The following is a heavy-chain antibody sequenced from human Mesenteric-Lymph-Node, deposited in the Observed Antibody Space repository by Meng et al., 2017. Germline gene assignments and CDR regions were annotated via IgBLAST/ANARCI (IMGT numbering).Heavy chain of an antibody. CDR3: ARESPFDP. Sequence: QVPLVQSWSEFQQPGASVNVSCKASGYTVTSFAIHWVRQAHGQGLEWVGRINTNTGNPAYAQGFTGRFVFSLDTSVSTAYLQISSLKAEDTAVYYCARESPFDPWGQGTLVTVSS. CDR2: INTNTGNP. V-gene: IGHV7-4-1*02. J-gene: IGHJ5*02. CDR1: GYTVTSFA.